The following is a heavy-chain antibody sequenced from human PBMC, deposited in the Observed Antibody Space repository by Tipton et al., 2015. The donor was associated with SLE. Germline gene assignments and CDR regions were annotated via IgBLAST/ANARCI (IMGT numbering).Heavy chain of an antibody. CDR3: ASYSSSYFDY. V-gene: IGHV6-1*01. J-gene: IGHJ4*02. CDR2: TYYRSKWYN. Sequence: PGLVKPSQTLSLTCAISGDSVSSNSAAWNWIRQSPSRGLEWLGRTYYRSKWYNDYAVSVKSRITINPDTSKNQFSLKLTSVTAADTAVYYCASYSSSYFDYWGQGTLDTVSS. CDR1: GDSVSSNSAA. D-gene: IGHD6-6*01.